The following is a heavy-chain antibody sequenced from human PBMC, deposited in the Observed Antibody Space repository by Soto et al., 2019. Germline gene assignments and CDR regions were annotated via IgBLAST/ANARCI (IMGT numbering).Heavy chain of an antibody. Sequence: GGSLRLSCAASGFTFSSYDMHWVRQATGKGLEWVSAIGTAGDTYYPGSVKGRFTISRENAKNSLYLQMNSLRAGDTAVYYCARVASGLRYDIWGQGTMVTVSS. D-gene: IGHD3-10*01. V-gene: IGHV3-13*01. CDR2: IGTAGDT. CDR1: GFTFSSYD. CDR3: ARVASGLRYDI. J-gene: IGHJ3*02.